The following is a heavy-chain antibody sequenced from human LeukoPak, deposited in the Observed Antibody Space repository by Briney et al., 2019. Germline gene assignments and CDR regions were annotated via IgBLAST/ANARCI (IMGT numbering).Heavy chain of an antibody. CDR2: IRSKANSYAT. V-gene: IGHV3-73*01. CDR1: GFTFSGSA. D-gene: IGHD6-19*01. CDR3: ARDAVGAFDI. J-gene: IGHJ3*02. Sequence: GGSLRLSCAASGFTFSGSAMHWVRQASGKGLEWVGRIRSKANSYATAYAASVKGRFTISRDDSKNTAYLQMNSLRAEDTAVYYCARDAVGAFDIWGQGTMVTVSS.